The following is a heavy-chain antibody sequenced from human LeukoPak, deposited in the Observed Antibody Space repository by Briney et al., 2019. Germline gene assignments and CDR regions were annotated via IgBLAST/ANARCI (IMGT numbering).Heavy chain of an antibody. V-gene: IGHV4-59*01. J-gene: IGHJ6*03. Sequence: PSETLSLTCTVSGGSISSYYWSWIRQPPGKGLEWIGYIYYSGSTNYNPSLKSRVTISVDTSKNQFSLKLSSVTAADTAVYYCARGFDYTNPLIDYYYDMDVWGKGTRVTVSS. CDR2: IYYSGST. CDR3: ARGFDYTNPLIDYYYDMDV. CDR1: GGSISSYY. D-gene: IGHD4-11*01.